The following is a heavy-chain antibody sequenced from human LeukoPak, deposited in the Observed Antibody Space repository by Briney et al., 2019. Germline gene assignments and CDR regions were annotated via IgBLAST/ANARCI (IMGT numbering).Heavy chain of an antibody. V-gene: IGHV3-7*01. Sequence: GGSLRLSCAASGFTFSTYWMTWVRQAPGKGLEWVANIKSDGSQIYYVDSVKGRFTISRDNAKNSLYLQMNSLRAEDTAVYYCARDLNWETYWGQGTLVTVSS. D-gene: IGHD1-1*01. CDR3: ARDLNWETY. CDR2: IKSDGSQI. J-gene: IGHJ4*02. CDR1: GFTFSTYW.